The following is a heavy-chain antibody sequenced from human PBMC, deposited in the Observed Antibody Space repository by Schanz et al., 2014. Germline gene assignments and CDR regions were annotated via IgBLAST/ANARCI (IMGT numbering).Heavy chain of an antibody. D-gene: IGHD2-2*01. CDR2: ISTSNGNT. J-gene: IGHJ4*02. V-gene: IGHV1-18*01. CDR1: GYTFTDYG. CDR3: ARAPTAYCSDTSCLGTPFDY. Sequence: QVQLVQSGAEVKKPGSSVKVSCKASGYTFTDYGVIWVRQAPGQGLEWMGWISTSNGNTNYIQKLQGRVTMTTDTSTSTAYMELRSLRSDDTAVYYCARAPTAYCSDTSCLGTPFDYWGQGTLVTVSS.